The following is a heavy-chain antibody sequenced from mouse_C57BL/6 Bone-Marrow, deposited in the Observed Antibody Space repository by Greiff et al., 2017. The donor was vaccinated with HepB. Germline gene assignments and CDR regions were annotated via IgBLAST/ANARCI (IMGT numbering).Heavy chain of an antibody. D-gene: IGHD2-4*01. Sequence: EVQRVESGGGLVQPKGSLKLSCAASGFSFNTYAMNWVRQAPGKGLEWVARIRSKSNNYATYYADSVKDRFTISRDDSESMLYLQMNNLKTEDTAMYYCVRGPYDYGYFDYWGQGTTLTVSS. CDR2: IRSKSNNYAT. CDR1: GFSFNTYA. J-gene: IGHJ2*01. CDR3: VRGPYDYGYFDY. V-gene: IGHV10-1*01.